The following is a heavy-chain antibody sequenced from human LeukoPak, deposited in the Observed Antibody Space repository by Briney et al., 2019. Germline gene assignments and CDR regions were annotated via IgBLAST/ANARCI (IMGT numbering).Heavy chain of an antibody. D-gene: IGHD3-22*01. CDR3: AKIVVANIPHY. V-gene: IGHV3-48*03. Sequence: SGGSLRLSCAASGFTFGSYEMNWVRQAPGKGLEWVSYISSSGHAMFYADSVRGRFTISRDNAKNSLYLQMNSLRAEDTAVYYCAKIVVANIPHYWGQGTLVTVSS. CDR2: ISSSGHAM. J-gene: IGHJ4*02. CDR1: GFTFGSYE.